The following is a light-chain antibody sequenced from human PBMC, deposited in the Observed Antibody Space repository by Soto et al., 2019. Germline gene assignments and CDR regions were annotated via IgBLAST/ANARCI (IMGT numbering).Light chain of an antibody. CDR2: DTG. J-gene: IGKJ2*01. Sequence: DIQMTQSPPSLTASVGDRVTITCQASQALTNFLNWYQQKPGQAPKLLIYDTGTLEEGVPSRFSGGGSGTDFTFTINSLQPEDAARYSCQQYVNLPHTFGQGTKLEIK. CDR3: QQYVNLPHT. CDR1: QALTNF. V-gene: IGKV1-33*01.